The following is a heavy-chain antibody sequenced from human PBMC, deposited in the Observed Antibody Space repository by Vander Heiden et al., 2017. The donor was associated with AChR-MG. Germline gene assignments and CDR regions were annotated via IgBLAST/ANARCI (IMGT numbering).Heavy chain of an antibody. Sequence: EVQLLASGGGLVQPGGSLRLSCAASGFTFSSDAMGGVRKAPGKGLEWVSAISGSGGSTYYADSVKGRFTISRDNSKNTLYLQMNSLRAEDTAVYYCAKDPDPKSIPHDAFDIWGQGTMVTVSS. V-gene: IGHV3-23*01. CDR2: ISGSGGST. J-gene: IGHJ3*02. CDR1: GFTFSSDA. D-gene: IGHD3-3*02. CDR3: AKDPDPKSIPHDAFDI.